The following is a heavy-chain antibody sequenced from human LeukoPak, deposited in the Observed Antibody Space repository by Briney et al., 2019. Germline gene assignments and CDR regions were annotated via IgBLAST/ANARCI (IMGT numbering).Heavy chain of an antibody. Sequence: GASVKVSCKASGYTFTSYGISWVRQAPGQGLEWMGWISAYNGNTNYAQNFQGRVTMTTDTSTSTAYMELRSLRSDDTAVYYCARAPYCSRTSCDYYYYSMGDWGQGTTVTVS. CDR1: GYTFTSYG. CDR3: ARAPYCSRTSCDYYYYSMGD. CDR2: ISAYNGNT. J-gene: IGHJ6*02. V-gene: IGHV1-18*01. D-gene: IGHD2-2*01.